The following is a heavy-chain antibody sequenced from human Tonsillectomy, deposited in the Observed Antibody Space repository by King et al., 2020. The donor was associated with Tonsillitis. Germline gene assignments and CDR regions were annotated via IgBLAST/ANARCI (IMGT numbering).Heavy chain of an antibody. D-gene: IGHD2-21*01. CDR1: GFIFRHYG. Sequence: VQLVESGGGVVQPGKSLRLSCAASGFIFRHYGMHWVRQAPGKGPEWVAILWHDGSNEDYGDSVKGRFTISRDNSKNTLYLQMNSLRVEDTAVYYCARDYCGGVCYWWDYGGQGTVVTVSS. J-gene: IGHJ4*02. CDR3: ARDYCGGVCYWWDY. V-gene: IGHV3-33*01. CDR2: LWHDGSNE.